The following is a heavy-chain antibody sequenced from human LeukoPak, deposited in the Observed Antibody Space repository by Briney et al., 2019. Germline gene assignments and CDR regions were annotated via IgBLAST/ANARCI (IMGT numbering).Heavy chain of an antibody. J-gene: IGHJ4*02. CDR1: GYTFTSFG. V-gene: IGHV1-18*01. CDR3: ARRIVGATAFDY. CDR2: ISAYNGNT. Sequence: GASVKVSCKASGYTFTSFGISWVRQAPGQGLEWMGWISAYNGNTNYGQKLQGRVTMTTDTSTSTAYMELRSLRSDDTAVYYCARRIVGATAFDYWGQGTLVTVSS. D-gene: IGHD1-26*01.